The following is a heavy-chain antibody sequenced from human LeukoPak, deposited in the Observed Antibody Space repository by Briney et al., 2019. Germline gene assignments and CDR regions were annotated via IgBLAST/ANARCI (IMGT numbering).Heavy chain of an antibody. CDR3: ARDRLEYYFDY. D-gene: IGHD5-24*01. CDR1: GGSISSYY. Sequence: SETLSLTCTVSGGSISSYYWSWIRQPAGKGLEWIGRIYTSGSTNCNPSLKSRVTISVDKSKNQFSLKLSSVTAADTAVYYCARDRLEYYFDYWGQGTLVTVSS. J-gene: IGHJ4*02. CDR2: IYTSGST. V-gene: IGHV4-4*07.